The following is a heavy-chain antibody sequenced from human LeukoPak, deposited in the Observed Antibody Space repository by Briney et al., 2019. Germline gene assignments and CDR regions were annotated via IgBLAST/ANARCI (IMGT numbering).Heavy chain of an antibody. Sequence: GGSLRLSCAVSGITLSNYGMSWVRQAPGKGLEWVAGISDSGGRTNYADSVKGRFTISRDNPKNTLYLQMNSLRAEDTAVYYCAKGSVVDIVATSLDYWGQGTLVTVSS. J-gene: IGHJ4*02. V-gene: IGHV3-23*01. D-gene: IGHD5-12*01. CDR2: ISDSGGRT. CDR3: AKGSVVDIVATSLDY. CDR1: GITLSNYG.